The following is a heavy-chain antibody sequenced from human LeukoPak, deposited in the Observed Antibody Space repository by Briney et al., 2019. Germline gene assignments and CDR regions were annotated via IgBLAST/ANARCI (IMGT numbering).Heavy chain of an antibody. CDR3: ARVMGDQGIDY. V-gene: IGHV1-69*05. D-gene: IGHD1-26*01. Sequence: ASVKVSCKASGGTFSSYAISWVRQAPGQGLEWMGGIIPIFGTANYAQKFQGRVTMTTDTSTSTAYMELRSLRSDDTAVYYCARVMGDQGIDYWGQGTLVTVSS. CDR1: GGTFSSYA. CDR2: IIPIFGTA. J-gene: IGHJ4*02.